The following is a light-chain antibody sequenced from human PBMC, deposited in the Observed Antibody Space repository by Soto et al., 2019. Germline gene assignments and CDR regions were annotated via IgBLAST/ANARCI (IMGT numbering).Light chain of an antibody. J-gene: IGKJ4*01. CDR2: AAS. V-gene: IGKV3D-20*02. CDR3: QQRGKWPLT. Sequence: EIVMTQSQATLSVSPGERATLSCRASQSVSSSDLAWLQQKPGQSPRLLIYAASKRAAGVPDRFSGSGSGTDFTLTISSLEPEDFAVYYCQQRGKWPLTFGGGTKVDIK. CDR1: QSVSSSD.